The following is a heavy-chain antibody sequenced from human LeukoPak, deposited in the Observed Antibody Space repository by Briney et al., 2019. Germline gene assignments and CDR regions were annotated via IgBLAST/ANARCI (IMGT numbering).Heavy chain of an antibody. J-gene: IGHJ4*02. CDR1: GFTVSNNY. CDR2: IYSSDIT. CDR3: ARGEQYCSSTSCCAY. Sequence: GGSLRLSCAASGFTVSNNYMSWVRQSPGKGLEWVSSIYSSDITHHADSVKGSFTISRDISKNILYLQMNSLRAEDTAVYYCARGEQYCSSTSCCAYWGQGTLVTVSS. V-gene: IGHV3-53*05. D-gene: IGHD2-2*01.